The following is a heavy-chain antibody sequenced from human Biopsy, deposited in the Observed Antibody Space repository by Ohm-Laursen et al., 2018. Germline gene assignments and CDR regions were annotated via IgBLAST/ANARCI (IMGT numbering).Heavy chain of an antibody. V-gene: IGHV4-61*01. CDR2: IYSGGNT. D-gene: IGHD6-19*01. CDR1: GDSLTSGPEN. Sequence: SETLSLTCTVSGDSLTSGPENWSWIRQSPGQGLEYIGFIYSGGNTNYNPSLKTRVTMSVDTSKNQFYLKLYSVTAADTAVYYCARGRRTSGWPYFDNWGQGALVIVSP. CDR3: ARGRRTSGWPYFDN. J-gene: IGHJ4*02.